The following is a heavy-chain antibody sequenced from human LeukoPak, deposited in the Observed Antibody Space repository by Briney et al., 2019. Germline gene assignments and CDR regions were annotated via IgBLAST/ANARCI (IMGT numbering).Heavy chain of an antibody. CDR1: GYTFTSYG. D-gene: IGHD3-22*01. J-gene: IGHJ4*02. V-gene: IGHV1-18*01. Sequence: GASVNVSCMASGYTFTSYGISWVRQAPGQGLEWMGWISAYNGNTNYAQKLQGRVTMTTDTSTSTDYMELRSLRSYDTAVYYCARYYYDSSGYYWPFDYWGQGTLVTVSS. CDR3: ARYYYDSSGYYWPFDY. CDR2: ISAYNGNT.